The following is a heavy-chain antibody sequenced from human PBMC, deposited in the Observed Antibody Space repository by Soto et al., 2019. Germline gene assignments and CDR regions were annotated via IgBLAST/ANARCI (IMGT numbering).Heavy chain of an antibody. CDR2: IYYSGST. D-gene: IGHD3-10*01. Sequence: QLQLQESGPGLVKPSETLSLTCTVSGGSISSSSYYWGWIRQPPGKGLEWIGSIYYSGSTYYNPSLKRRVTISVDTSKNQFSLKLSSVTAADTAVYYCARRGTAWMVRGVTPYNWFDPWGQGTLVTVSS. J-gene: IGHJ5*02. CDR1: GGSISSSSYY. V-gene: IGHV4-39*01. CDR3: ARRGTAWMVRGVTPYNWFDP.